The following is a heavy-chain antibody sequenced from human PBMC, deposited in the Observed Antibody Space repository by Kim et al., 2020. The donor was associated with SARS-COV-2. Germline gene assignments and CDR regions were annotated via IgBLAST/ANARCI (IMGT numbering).Heavy chain of an antibody. CDR1: GSAFTGFY. CDR3: AMLEKGDFLRKYAREV. V-gene: IGHV1-2*02. D-gene: IGHD2-21*02. Sequence: ASVKVSCKASGSAFTGFYMHWVRQAPGQGLEWMGWINSNTGGTNYAQKFQGRVTMTTDTSISTAYLELARLRTDDTGVYYCAMLEKGDFLRKYAREVWGQGTTVTVFS. CDR2: INSNTGGT. J-gene: IGHJ6*02.